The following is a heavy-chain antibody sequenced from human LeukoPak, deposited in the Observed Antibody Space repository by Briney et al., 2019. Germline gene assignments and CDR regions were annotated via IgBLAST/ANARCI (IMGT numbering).Heavy chain of an antibody. CDR3: ARTGGYCSSTSCFHYDAFDI. D-gene: IGHD2-2*01. J-gene: IGHJ3*02. V-gene: IGHV1-69*13. CDR1: GGTFSSYA. CDR2: IIPIFGTA. Sequence: SVKVSCKASGGTFSSYAISWVRQAPGQGLEWMGGIIPIFGTANYAQKFQGRVTITADEPTSTAYMELSSLRSEDTAVYYCARTGGYCSSTSCFHYDAFDIWGQGTMVTVSS.